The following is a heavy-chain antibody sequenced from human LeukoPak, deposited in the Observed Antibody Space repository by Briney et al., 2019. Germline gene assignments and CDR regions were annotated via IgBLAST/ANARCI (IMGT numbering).Heavy chain of an antibody. CDR2: INWNGGST. J-gene: IGHJ4*02. D-gene: IGHD3-9*01. Sequence: GGSLRLSCAASGFTFDDYGMSWARQAPGKGLEWVSGINWNGGSTGYADSVKGRFTISRDNAKNSLYLQMNSLRAEDTALYYCARVHYDILTAYGGFDYWGQGTLVTVSS. CDR1: GFTFDDYG. CDR3: ARVHYDILTAYGGFDY. V-gene: IGHV3-20*04.